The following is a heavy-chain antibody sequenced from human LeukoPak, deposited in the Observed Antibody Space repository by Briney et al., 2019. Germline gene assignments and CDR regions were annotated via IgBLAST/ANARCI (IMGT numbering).Heavy chain of an antibody. Sequence: SETLSLTCTVSGGSISSYYWSWIRQPPGKGLEWIGYIYYSGSTNYNPSLKSRVTISVDTSKNQFSLKLSSVTAADTAVYYCARGTWSYGSGSSYFDYWGHGTLVTVSS. CDR1: GGSISSYY. V-gene: IGHV4-59*01. J-gene: IGHJ4*01. CDR3: ARGTWSYGSGSSYFDY. D-gene: IGHD3-10*01. CDR2: IYYSGST.